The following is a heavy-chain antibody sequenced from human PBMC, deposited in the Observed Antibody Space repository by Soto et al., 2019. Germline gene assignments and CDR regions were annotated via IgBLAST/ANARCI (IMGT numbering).Heavy chain of an antibody. V-gene: IGHV3-7*04. J-gene: IGHJ4*02. CDR1: GLTFGTHW. CDR2: INQDGTAK. CDR3: ASDYGL. D-gene: IGHD4-17*01. Sequence: EVQLVESGGGLFQPGGSLRLPCAVSGLTFGTHWMSWVRQAPGKGPEWVANINQDGTAKSYVDSVKGRFTISRDNAKNSLYLQMNSLRVEDTAVYYCASDYGLGGQGSLVTVSS.